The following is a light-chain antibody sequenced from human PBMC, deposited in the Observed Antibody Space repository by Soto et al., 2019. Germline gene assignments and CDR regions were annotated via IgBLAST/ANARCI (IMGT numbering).Light chain of an antibody. CDR3: AAWDDSLSGRV. J-gene: IGLJ2*01. CDR1: SSNIGSNY. Sequence: QSVLTQPPSASGTHGQRVTISCSGSSSNIGSNYVYWYQQLPGTAPTLLIYRNNQRPSGVPDRFSGSKSGTSASLAISGLRSEDEADYYCAAWDDSLSGRVFGGGTKLTVL. V-gene: IGLV1-47*01. CDR2: RNN.